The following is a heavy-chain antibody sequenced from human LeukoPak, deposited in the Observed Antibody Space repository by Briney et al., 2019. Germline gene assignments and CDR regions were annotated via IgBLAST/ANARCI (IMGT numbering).Heavy chain of an antibody. CDR2: IIPIFGTA. D-gene: IGHD5-18*01. CDR3: ARVGGYRFDY. J-gene: IGHJ4*02. V-gene: IGHV1-69*05. Sequence: APVKVSCKASGGTFSSYAISWVRQAPGQGLEWMGGIIPIFGTANYAQKFQGRVTITTGESTSTAYMELSSLRSEDTAVYYCARVGGYRFDYWGQGTLVTVSS. CDR1: GGTFSSYA.